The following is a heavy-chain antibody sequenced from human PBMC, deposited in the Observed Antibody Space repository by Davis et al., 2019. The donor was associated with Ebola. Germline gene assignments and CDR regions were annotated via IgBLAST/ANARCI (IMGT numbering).Heavy chain of an antibody. CDR1: GGSISSGDYY. CDR2: YYYSGST. CDR3: AREHMITFGGVIVENWYFDL. Sequence: MPSETLSLTCTVSGGSISSGDYYWSWIRQPPGKGLEWIGYYYYSGSTYYNPSLKSRVTISVDTSKNQFSLKLSSVTAADTAVYYCAREHMITFGGVIVENWYFDLWGRGTLVTVSS. V-gene: IGHV4-30-4*01. D-gene: IGHD3-16*02. J-gene: IGHJ2*01.